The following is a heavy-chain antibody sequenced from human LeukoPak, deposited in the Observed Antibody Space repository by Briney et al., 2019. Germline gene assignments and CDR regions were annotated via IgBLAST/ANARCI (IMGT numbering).Heavy chain of an antibody. CDR2: IYTSRST. D-gene: IGHD4-23*01. CDR1: GGSISSYY. J-gene: IGHJ4*02. Sequence: PSETLSLTRTVSGGSISSYYWSWIRQPAGKGLEWIGRIYTSRSTNYNPSLKSRVTMSVDTSKNQFSLKLSSVTAADTAVYYCARGGNSGLLIDYWGQGTLVTVSS. V-gene: IGHV4-4*07. CDR3: ARGGNSGLLIDY.